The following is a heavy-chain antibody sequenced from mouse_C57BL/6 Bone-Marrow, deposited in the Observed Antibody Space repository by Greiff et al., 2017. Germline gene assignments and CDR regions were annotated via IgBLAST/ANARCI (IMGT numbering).Heavy chain of an antibody. V-gene: IGHV5-6*01. J-gene: IGHJ3*01. D-gene: IGHD2-12*01. Sequence: DVHLVESGGDLVKPGASLKLSCAASGFTFSSYSMSWVRQTPDKRLEWVATISRGGSYTYYTDSVKGRFTISRDNAKNTLYLQMSSLKSEDTAVYYCARPRYDGFAYWGRGTLVTVSA. CDR3: ARPRYDGFAY. CDR2: ISRGGSYT. CDR1: GFTFSSYS.